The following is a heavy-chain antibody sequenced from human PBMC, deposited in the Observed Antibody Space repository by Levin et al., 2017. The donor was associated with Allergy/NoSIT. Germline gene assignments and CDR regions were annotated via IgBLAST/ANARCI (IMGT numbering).Heavy chain of an antibody. Sequence: GGSLRLSCAASGFTFSNYAMNWVRQAPGKGLEWVSGTSDSGGSTYYADSVTGRFTISRDNSKNTLYLQVNSLRAEDTALYYCAKDLSAVPAANYYYAMDVWGQGTTVTGS. CDR1: GFTFSNYA. J-gene: IGHJ6*02. V-gene: IGHV3-23*01. CDR3: AKDLSAVPAANYYYAMDV. CDR2: TSDSGGST. D-gene: IGHD2-2*01.